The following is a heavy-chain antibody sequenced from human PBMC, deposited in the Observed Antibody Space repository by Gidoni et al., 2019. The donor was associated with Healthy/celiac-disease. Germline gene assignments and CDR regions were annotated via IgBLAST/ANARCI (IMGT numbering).Heavy chain of an antibody. Sequence: QLQLQESGPGLVKPSETLSLTCPVSGGSIRSSSYYWGWIRQPPGKGLEWIGSIYYSGSTYYNPSLKSRVTISVDTSKNQFSLKLSSVTAADTAVYYCARLGWVQWLVLFDPWGQGTLVTVSS. CDR2: IYYSGST. J-gene: IGHJ5*02. V-gene: IGHV4-39*01. CDR3: ARLGWVQWLVLFDP. CDR1: GGSIRSSSYY. D-gene: IGHD6-19*01.